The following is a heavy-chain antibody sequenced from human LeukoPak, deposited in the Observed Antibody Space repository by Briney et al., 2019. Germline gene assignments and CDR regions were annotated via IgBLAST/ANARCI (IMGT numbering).Heavy chain of an antibody. CDR1: GGSISSSSYY. D-gene: IGHD3-22*01. Sequence: SETLSLTCTVSGGSISSSSYYWGWIRQPPGTGLEWIGSIYYSGSTYYNPSLKSRVTISVDTSKNQFSLKLSSVTAADTAVYYCARPSITMMVENAFDIWGQGTMVTVSS. CDR2: IYYSGST. V-gene: IGHV4-39*01. J-gene: IGHJ3*02. CDR3: ARPSITMMVENAFDI.